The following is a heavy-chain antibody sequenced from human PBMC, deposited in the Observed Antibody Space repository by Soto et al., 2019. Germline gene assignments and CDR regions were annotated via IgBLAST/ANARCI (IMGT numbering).Heavy chain of an antibody. Sequence: SETLSLTCTVSGGSISSSSYYWGWIRQPPGKGLEWIGSIYYSGSTYYNPSLKSRVTISVDTSKNQFSLKLSSVTAADTAVYYCAAPFTGCGEFYGMDVWGKGTTVTVSS. V-gene: IGHV4-39*01. D-gene: IGHD3-10*01. CDR2: IYYSGST. J-gene: IGHJ6*04. CDR3: AAPFTGCGEFYGMDV. CDR1: GGSISSSSYY.